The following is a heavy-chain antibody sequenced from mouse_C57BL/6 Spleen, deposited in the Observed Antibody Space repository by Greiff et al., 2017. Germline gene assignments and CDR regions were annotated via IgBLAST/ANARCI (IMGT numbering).Heavy chain of an antibody. J-gene: IGHJ3*01. CDR3: ARGEDGYYVRFAY. Sequence: QVQLQQPGAELVKPGASVKLSCKASGYTFTSYWMHWVKQRPGQGLEWIGMIHPNSGSTNYNEKFKSKATLTVDKSSSTAYMQLSSLTSEDSAVYYCARGEDGYYVRFAYWGQGTLVTVSA. V-gene: IGHV1-64*01. CDR1: GYTFTSYW. D-gene: IGHD2-3*01. CDR2: IHPNSGST.